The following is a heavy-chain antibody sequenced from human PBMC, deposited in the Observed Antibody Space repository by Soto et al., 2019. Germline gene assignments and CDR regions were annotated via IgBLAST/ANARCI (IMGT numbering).Heavy chain of an antibody. V-gene: IGHV4-59*01. CDR1: GGSISSYY. CDR2: IYYSGST. Sequence: SETLSLTCTVSGGSISSYYWSWIRQPPGKGLEWIGYIYYSGSTNYNPSLKSRVTISVDTSKNQFSLKLSSVTAADTAVYYCALFTRGGAALPFAFDIWGQGTMVTVSS. CDR3: ALFTRGGAALPFAFDI. D-gene: IGHD6-6*01. J-gene: IGHJ3*02.